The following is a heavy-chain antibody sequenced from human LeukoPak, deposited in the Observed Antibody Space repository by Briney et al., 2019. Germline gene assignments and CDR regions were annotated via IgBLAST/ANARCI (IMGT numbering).Heavy chain of an antibody. Sequence: SQTLSLTCAISGDSVSSKSATWNWVRQSPSRGLEWLGRTYYTSRWNVDYAVSVKSRITINPDTSRNQFSLQLNSVTPEDTAVYYCAREGWFGEPPSHWFDHWGQGTLVTVSS. J-gene: IGHJ5*02. CDR2: TYYTSRWNV. CDR3: AREGWFGEPPSHWFDH. CDR1: GDSVSSKSAT. D-gene: IGHD3-10*01. V-gene: IGHV6-1*01.